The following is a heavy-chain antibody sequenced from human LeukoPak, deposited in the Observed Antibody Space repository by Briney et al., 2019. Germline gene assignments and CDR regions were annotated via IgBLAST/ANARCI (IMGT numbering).Heavy chain of an antibody. Sequence: SETLSLTCTVSGGSISTSNYYWIWIRQHPGKGLEWIGHIHYSGITYFNPSFESRISISVDTSKNQFSLELNSVTAADTAVFYCARVSAGTIMADAFDIWGQGTVVTVSS. V-gene: IGHV4-31*03. CDR2: IHYSGIT. CDR1: GGSISTSNYY. CDR3: ARVSAGTIMADAFDI. D-gene: IGHD3-16*01. J-gene: IGHJ3*02.